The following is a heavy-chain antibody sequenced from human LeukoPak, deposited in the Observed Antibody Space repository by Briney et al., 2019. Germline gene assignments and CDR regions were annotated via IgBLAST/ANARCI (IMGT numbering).Heavy chain of an antibody. Sequence: ASVKVSCKASGGTFSSYAISWVRQAPGQGLEWMGRIIPIFGTANYAQKFQGRVTITTDESTSTAYMELSSLRSEDTAVYYCARGSYYYDSSGFRQDGFDYWGQGTLVTVSS. V-gene: IGHV1-69*05. CDR1: GGTFSSYA. CDR2: IIPIFGTA. D-gene: IGHD3-22*01. CDR3: ARGSYYYDSSGFRQDGFDY. J-gene: IGHJ4*02.